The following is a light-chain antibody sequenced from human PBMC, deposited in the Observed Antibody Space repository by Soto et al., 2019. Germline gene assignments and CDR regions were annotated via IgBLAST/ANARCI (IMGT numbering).Light chain of an antibody. Sequence: DIQMTQSPSSLSASVGDRVTITCRASQSISSYLNWYQQKPGKAPKLLIYAASSLQSGVPSRFSGSGSGTDFTLTISRLEPEDFAVYSCQQYGGSPLFTFGPGTRVDFK. CDR3: QQYGGSPLFT. CDR1: QSISSY. V-gene: IGKV1-39*01. CDR2: AAS. J-gene: IGKJ3*01.